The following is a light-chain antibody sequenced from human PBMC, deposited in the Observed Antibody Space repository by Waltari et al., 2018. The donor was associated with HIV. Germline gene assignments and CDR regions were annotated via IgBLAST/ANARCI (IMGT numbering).Light chain of an antibody. V-gene: IGKV3-15*01. CDR1: QSGGSN. CDR3: HQYNNWPPWT. CDR2: GAS. Sequence: ETVMTQSPATLSVPPGGSATPSCWASQSGGSNLAWYQQKPGQAPRLLIYGASTRATGVPARFSGSGAGTEFALIISSLQSEDFAIYYCHQYNNWPPWTFGQGTKVEIK. J-gene: IGKJ1*01.